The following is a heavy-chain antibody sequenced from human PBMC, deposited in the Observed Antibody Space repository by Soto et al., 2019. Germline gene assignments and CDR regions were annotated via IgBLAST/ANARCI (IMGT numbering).Heavy chain of an antibody. Sequence: EVQLLESGGGLVQPGESLRLSFAFSGFIFGNYMMTWVRQAPGKGLEWVSTIRDGGESTYYADSVKGRFTISRDNSKNTLYLQMDSVGVEHTAVYYCASHVHCSGGSFNYVAFDIRGPGTMVTVAS. CDR3: ASHVHCSGGSFNYVAFDI. D-gene: IGHD2-15*01. CDR2: IRDGGEST. V-gene: IGHV3-23*01. J-gene: IGHJ3*02. CDR1: GFIFGNYM.